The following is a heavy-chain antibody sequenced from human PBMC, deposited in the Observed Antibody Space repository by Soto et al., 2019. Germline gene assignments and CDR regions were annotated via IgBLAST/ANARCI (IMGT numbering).Heavy chain of an antibody. CDR2: IKQDGSEK. Sequence: PGGSLRLSCAASGFTFSSYWMSWVRQAPGKGLEWVANIKQDGSEKYYVDSVKGRFTISRDNAKNSLYLQMNSLRAEDTAVYYCARDLYYDFWRGYYYYYYGMDVWGQGTTVTVSS. CDR3: ARDLYYDFWRGYYYYYYGMDV. D-gene: IGHD3-3*01. CDR1: GFTFSSYW. J-gene: IGHJ6*02. V-gene: IGHV3-7*05.